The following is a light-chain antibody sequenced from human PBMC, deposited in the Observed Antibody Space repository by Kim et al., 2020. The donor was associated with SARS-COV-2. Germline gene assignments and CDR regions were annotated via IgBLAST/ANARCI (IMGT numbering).Light chain of an antibody. J-gene: IGKJ5*01. CDR3: QLYGSSPLIT. V-gene: IGKV3-20*01. CDR2: GAS. Sequence: PGERATLSCRASQSVSSSYLAWYQHKPGQAPRLLIYGASRRATGTPNRFSGSGSGTDFTLTISRLEPEDFAVYYCQLYGSSPLITFGQGTRLEIK. CDR1: QSVSSSY.